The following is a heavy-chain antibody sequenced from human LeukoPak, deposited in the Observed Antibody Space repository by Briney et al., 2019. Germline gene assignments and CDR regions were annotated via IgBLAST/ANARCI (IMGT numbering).Heavy chain of an antibody. V-gene: IGHV3-74*01. CDR1: GFTFSSYW. CDR3: AKCRVATIGGHYYYYGMDV. CDR2: INSDGSRT. D-gene: IGHD5-12*01. Sequence: GGSLRLSCAASGFTFSSYWVHWVRHGPGKGLVWVSCINSDGSRTTYADCVKGRFTLSRDNAKNTLYLQMNSLRAEDTAVYYCAKCRVATIGGHYYYYGMDVWGKGTTVTVSS. J-gene: IGHJ6*04.